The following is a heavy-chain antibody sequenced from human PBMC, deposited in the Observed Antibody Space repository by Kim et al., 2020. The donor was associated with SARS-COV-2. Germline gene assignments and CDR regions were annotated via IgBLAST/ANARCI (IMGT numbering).Heavy chain of an antibody. CDR1: GGSISSSNW. CDR2: IYHSGST. Sequence: SETLSLTCAVSGGSISSSNWWSWVRQPPGKGLEWIGEIYHSGSTNYNPSLKSRVTISVDKSKNQFSLKLSSVTAADTAVYYCATHGVDTRSTGSRDYWGQGTLVTVSS. D-gene: IGHD2-15*01. V-gene: IGHV4-4*02. J-gene: IGHJ4*02. CDR3: ATHGVDTRSTGSRDY.